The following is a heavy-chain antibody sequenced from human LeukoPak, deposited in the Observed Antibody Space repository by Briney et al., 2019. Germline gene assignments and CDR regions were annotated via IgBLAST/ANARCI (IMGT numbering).Heavy chain of an antibody. CDR3: ARDRIQTYYYDSGDAFDI. CDR2: IYHSGST. CDR1: GGSISSYY. Sequence: SETLSLTCTVSGGSISSYYWGWIRQPPGKGLEWIGRIYHSGSTYYNPSLKSRITISVDMSKNQFSLKLSSVTAADTAVYYCARDRIQTYYYDSGDAFDIWGQGTMVTVSS. D-gene: IGHD3-22*01. J-gene: IGHJ3*02. V-gene: IGHV4-38-2*02.